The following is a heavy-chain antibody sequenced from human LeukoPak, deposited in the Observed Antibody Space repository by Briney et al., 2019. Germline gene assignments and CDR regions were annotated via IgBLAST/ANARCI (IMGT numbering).Heavy chain of an antibody. CDR2: ISYSGST. Sequence: SETLSLTCTVSGGSISISSDYWGWIRQPPGKGLERIRTISYSGSTYYNPSLKSRVTISVDTSKNQFSLKLNSVTAADTAVYHCARHWFHCSIAGCYYDSWGQGTLVTVSS. CDR3: ARHWFHCSIAGCYYDS. V-gene: IGHV4-39*01. CDR1: GGSISISSDY. D-gene: IGHD2-2*01. J-gene: IGHJ4*02.